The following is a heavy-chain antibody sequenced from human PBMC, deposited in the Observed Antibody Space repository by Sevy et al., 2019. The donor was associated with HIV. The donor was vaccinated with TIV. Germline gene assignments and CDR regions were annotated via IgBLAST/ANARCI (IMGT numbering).Heavy chain of an antibody. V-gene: IGHV5-51*01. CDR2: IYPGDSDP. CDR1: GYTFTRHW. CDR3: ARPADYDDSRGSLD. D-gene: IGHD3-22*01. Sequence: GESLKISCKGSGYTFTRHWIGWVRQMPGKGLEWMGLIYPGDSDPRYSPRYSPSFQGQVTISSDKSSTTAYLQWSSLKASDTAIYYCARPADYDDSRGSLDWGQGTLVTVSS. J-gene: IGHJ4*02.